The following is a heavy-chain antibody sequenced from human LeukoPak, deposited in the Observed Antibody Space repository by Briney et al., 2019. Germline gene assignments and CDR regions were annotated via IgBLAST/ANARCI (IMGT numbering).Heavy chain of an antibody. Sequence: GGSLRLSCAASGFTFSSYAMNWVRQAPGKGLEWVSVIYSGGSTYYADSVKGRFTISRDNSKNTLYLQMNSLRAEDTAVYYCARDSRHAFDIWGQGTMVTVSS. CDR2: IYSGGST. J-gene: IGHJ3*02. CDR3: ARDSRHAFDI. V-gene: IGHV3-53*01. CDR1: GFTFSSYA.